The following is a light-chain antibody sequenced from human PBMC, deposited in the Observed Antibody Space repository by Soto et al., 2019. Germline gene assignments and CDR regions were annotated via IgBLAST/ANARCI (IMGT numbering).Light chain of an antibody. J-gene: IGKJ5*01. CDR3: QQYNNGPFIT. CDR2: GAS. Sequence: ENVFSQAPCTLFLSPGGKAPLPCRASQNVSSSLAWYQQKPGQAPRLLIYGASSRATGIPVRFSGSGSGTEFTLTISSLQSEDFAVYYCQQYNNGPFITFGQGTRLEI. V-gene: IGKV3-15*01. CDR1: QNVSSS.